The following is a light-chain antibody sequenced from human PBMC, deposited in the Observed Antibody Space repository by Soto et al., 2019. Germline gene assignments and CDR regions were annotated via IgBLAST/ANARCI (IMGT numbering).Light chain of an antibody. CDR3: QQYNNWPYT. Sequence: EIVMTQSPATLSVSPGERATLSCRASQSISSNLAWYQQKPGQATRLLIYGASTRATGIPPTFSGSGSGTEFTLTISSLQSEHVAVYYCQQYNNWPYTFGPGTKVDIK. CDR1: QSISSN. J-gene: IGKJ3*01. V-gene: IGKV3-15*01. CDR2: GAS.